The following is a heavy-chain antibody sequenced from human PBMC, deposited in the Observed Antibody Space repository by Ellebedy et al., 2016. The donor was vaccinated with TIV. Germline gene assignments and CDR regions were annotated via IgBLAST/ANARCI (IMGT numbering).Heavy chain of an antibody. CDR1: GYSFTNYW. D-gene: IGHD6-19*01. Sequence: GESLKISCKVSGYSFTNYWIGWVRQMPGKGLEWMGIIYPGDSDTRYSPSLQGQVTVSADNSISTAFLQWSSLKASDTAMYYWERLRAAVPGTRSWGWYFDLWGRGTVVTVSS. J-gene: IGHJ2*01. CDR3: ERLRAAVPGTRSWGWYFDL. V-gene: IGHV5-51*01. CDR2: IYPGDSDT.